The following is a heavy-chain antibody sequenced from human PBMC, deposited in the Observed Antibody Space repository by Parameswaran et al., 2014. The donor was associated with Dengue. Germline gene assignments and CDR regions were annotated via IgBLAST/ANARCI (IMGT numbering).Heavy chain of an antibody. CDR3: TVRNEFSAVAGGDPLKDYYYYGMDV. Sequence: SVKVSCKASGYTFTSYDISWVRQAPGQGLEWMGGIIPIFGTANYAQKFQGRVTITADESTSTAYMELSSLRSEDTAVYYCTVRNEFSAVAGGDPLKDYYYYGMDVWGQGTTVTVSS. V-gene: IGHV1-69*13. J-gene: IGHJ6*02. D-gene: IGHD6-19*01. CDR2: IIPIFGTA. CDR1: GYTFTSYD.